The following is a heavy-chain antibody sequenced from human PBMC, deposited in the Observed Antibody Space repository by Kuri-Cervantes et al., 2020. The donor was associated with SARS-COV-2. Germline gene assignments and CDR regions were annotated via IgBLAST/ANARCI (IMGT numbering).Heavy chain of an antibody. D-gene: IGHD3-10*01. CDR3: ARELLGIQSSGSYYMDV. V-gene: IGHV1-69*11. CDR2: IIPILGTA. J-gene: IGHJ6*03. CDR1: GGTFSSYA. Sequence: GGSLRLSCKASGGTFSSYAISWVRQAPGQGLEWMGRIIPILGTANYAQKFQGRVTITTDESTSTAYMELSSLRSEDTAVYYCARELLGIQSSGSYYMDVWGKGTTVTVSS.